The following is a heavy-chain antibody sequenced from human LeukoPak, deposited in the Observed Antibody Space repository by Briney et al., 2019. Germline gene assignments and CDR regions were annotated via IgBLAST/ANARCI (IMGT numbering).Heavy chain of an antibody. CDR3: AKGGLRWNNVDY. V-gene: IGHV3-23*01. CDR2: ISGSGGST. D-gene: IGHD1/OR15-1a*01. Sequence: GGSLRLSCAASGFTFSSYAMSWVRQAPGRGLEWVSAISGSGGSTYYADSVKGRFTISRDNSKNTLYLQMNSLRAEDTAVYYCAKGGLRWNNVDYWGQGTLVTVSS. J-gene: IGHJ4*02. CDR1: GFTFSSYA.